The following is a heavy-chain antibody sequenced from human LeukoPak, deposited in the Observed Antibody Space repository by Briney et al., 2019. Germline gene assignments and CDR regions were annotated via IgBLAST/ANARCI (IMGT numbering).Heavy chain of an antibody. CDR2: INPSGGST. Sequence: ASVKVSCKASGYTFTSYYMHWVRQAPGQGLEWMGIINPSGGSTSYAQKFQSRVTMTRDMSTSTVYMELSSLRSEDTAVYYCARRAVAGNGVDYWGQGTLVTVSS. D-gene: IGHD6-19*01. CDR3: ARRAVAGNGVDY. CDR1: GYTFTSYY. J-gene: IGHJ4*02. V-gene: IGHV1-46*01.